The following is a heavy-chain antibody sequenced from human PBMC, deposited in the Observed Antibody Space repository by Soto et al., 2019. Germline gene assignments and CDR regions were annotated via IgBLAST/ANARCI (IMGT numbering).Heavy chain of an antibody. CDR3: ARGAFYGMDV. V-gene: IGHV1-8*01. J-gene: IGHJ6*02. Sequence: ASVKVSCKVSGYTLTELSMHWVRQATGQGLEWMGWMNPNSGNTGYAQKFQGRVTMTRNTSISTAYMELSSLRSEDTAVYYCARGAFYGMDVWGQGTTVTVSS. CDR2: MNPNSGNT. CDR1: GYTLTELS.